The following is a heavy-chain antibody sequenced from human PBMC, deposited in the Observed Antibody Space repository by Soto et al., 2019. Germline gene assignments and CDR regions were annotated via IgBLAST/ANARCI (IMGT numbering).Heavy chain of an antibody. CDR3: AGAFRSGSYTYYSYAIDV. V-gene: IGHV3-74*01. Sequence: EVQVVESGGGLVQPGGSLRLSCAASGFTFSSYWMHWVRQAPGKGLVWVSLIYSDGSSTSYADSVKGRFTISRDNVKNEMYMNMIGLQAEDTGVYYSAGAFRSGSYTYYSYAIDVWGQGTMVTVSS. D-gene: IGHD3-10*01. CDR1: GFTFSSYW. J-gene: IGHJ6*02. CDR2: IYSDGSST.